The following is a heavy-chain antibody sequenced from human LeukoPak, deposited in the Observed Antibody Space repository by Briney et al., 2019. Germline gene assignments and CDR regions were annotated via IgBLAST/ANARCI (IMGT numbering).Heavy chain of an antibody. V-gene: IGHV1-2*02. J-gene: IGHJ3*02. CDR3: AREREMATILDAFDI. D-gene: IGHD5-24*01. CDR1: GYTFTGYY. CDR2: INPNSGGT. Sequence: GASVKVSCKASGYTFTGYYMHWVRQAPGQGLEWMGWINPNSGGTNYAQKFQGRVTMTRDTSISTAYMELSRLRSDDTAVYYCAREREMATILDAFDIWGQGTMVTVSS.